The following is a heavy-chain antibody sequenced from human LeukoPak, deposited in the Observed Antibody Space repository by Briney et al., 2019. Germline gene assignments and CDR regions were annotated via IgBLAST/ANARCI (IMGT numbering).Heavy chain of an antibody. CDR1: GGSISSSKYY. J-gene: IGHJ4*02. CDR2: IFNSGST. Sequence: SETLSLTCTVSGGSISSSKYYWGWIRQPPGKGLEWIGTIFNSGSTHYNPSLKSRVTISVDTSKNQFSLKLSSVTAADTAVYYCARWLFGFDYWGQGTLVTVSS. D-gene: IGHD3-22*01. V-gene: IGHV4-39*07. CDR3: ARWLFGFDY.